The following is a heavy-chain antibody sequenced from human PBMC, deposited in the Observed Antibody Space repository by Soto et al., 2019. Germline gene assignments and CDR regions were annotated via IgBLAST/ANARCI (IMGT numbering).Heavy chain of an antibody. V-gene: IGHV3-30-3*01. CDR1: GFTFSSYA. CDR2: ISYDGSNK. J-gene: IGHJ4*02. D-gene: IGHD1-1*01. CDR3: AREERSHFDS. Sequence: GGSLRLSCAASGFTFSSYAMHWVRQAPGKGLEWVAVISYDGSNKYYADSVKGRFTISRDNSKNTLYLQMNSLRAEDTAVYYCAREERSHFDSWGQGTLVTVSS.